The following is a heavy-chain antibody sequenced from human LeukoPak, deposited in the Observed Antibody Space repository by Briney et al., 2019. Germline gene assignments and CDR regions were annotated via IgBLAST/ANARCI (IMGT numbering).Heavy chain of an antibody. CDR1: GSSVSSYD. D-gene: IGHD3-16*02. CDR2: SIPIFGTA. CDR3: ARGPALDYDYVWGSYRPSHFDP. J-gene: IGHJ5*02. V-gene: IGHV1-69*13. Sequence: ASVRVSCKATGSSVSSYDICWVRQAPGQGLEWMGGSIPIFGTANYAQKFQGRVTITADESTSTAYMELSSLRPEDTAVYYCARGPALDYDYVWGSYRPSHFDPWGQGTLVTVSS.